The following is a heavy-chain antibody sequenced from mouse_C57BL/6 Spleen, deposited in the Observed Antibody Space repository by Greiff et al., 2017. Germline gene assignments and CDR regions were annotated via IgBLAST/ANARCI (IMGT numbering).Heavy chain of an antibody. CDR2: ISYDGSN. D-gene: IGHD2-4*01. J-gene: IGHJ2*01. CDR1: GYSITSGYY. CDR3: ARNYDYDESYFDY. V-gene: IGHV3-6*01. Sequence: VQLQQSGPGLVKPSQSLSLTCSVTGYSITSGYYWNWIRQFPGNKLEWMGYISYDGSNNYNPSLKNRISITRDTSKNQFFLKLNSVTTEDTATYYCARNYDYDESYFDYWGQGTTLTVSS.